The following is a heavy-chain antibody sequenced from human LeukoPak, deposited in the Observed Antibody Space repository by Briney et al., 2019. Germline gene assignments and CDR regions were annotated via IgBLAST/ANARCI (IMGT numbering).Heavy chain of an antibody. Sequence: GGSLRLSCAASGFTVSSNYMSWVRQAPGKGLEWVSEISESGDDTYYADSVKGRFTISRDNSKNTLYLQMNSLRAEDTAVYYCARDGGCSGGSCYSGYWGQGTLVTVSS. CDR2: SESGDDT. CDR1: GFTVSSNY. D-gene: IGHD2-15*01. V-gene: IGHV3-66*01. CDR3: ARDGGCSGGSCYSGY. J-gene: IGHJ4*02.